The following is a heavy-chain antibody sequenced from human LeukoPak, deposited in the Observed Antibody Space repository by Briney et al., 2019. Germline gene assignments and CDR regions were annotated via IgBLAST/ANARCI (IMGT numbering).Heavy chain of an antibody. V-gene: IGHV1-18*01. Sequence: ASVKVSCKASGYTFTSYGIGWVRQAPGQGLEWMGWISAYNGNTNYAQKLQGRVTMTTDTSTSTAYMELRSLRSDDTAVYYCLLTYYYPDYYYYYGMDVWGQGTTVTVSS. J-gene: IGHJ6*02. CDR3: LLTYYYPDYYYYYGMDV. CDR1: GYTFTSYG. CDR2: ISAYNGNT. D-gene: IGHD3-10*01.